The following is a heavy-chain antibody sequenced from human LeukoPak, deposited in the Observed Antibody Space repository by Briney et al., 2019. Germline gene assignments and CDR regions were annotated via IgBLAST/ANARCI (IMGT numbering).Heavy chain of an antibody. Sequence: EASLKVSCKTSGYSFTIYHMHWGRQAPGQGLEWMGIIYPNTGSTTYAQKFQGRVTMTRDTSTSTVYMEVSSLRSDDTAVYYCARGSGSDWYEASAFWGQGTLVTVSS. CDR1: GYSFTIYH. CDR2: IYPNTGST. J-gene: IGHJ4*02. D-gene: IGHD6-19*01. CDR3: ARGSGSDWYEASAF. V-gene: IGHV1-46*01.